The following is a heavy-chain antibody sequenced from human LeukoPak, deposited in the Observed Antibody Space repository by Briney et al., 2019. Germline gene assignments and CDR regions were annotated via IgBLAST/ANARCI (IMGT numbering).Heavy chain of an antibody. J-gene: IGHJ4*02. Sequence: GRSLRLPCAASGFTFSNYGMHWVRQAPGEGLEWVTVISYDGSYKYYADSVKGRFTISRDNSKNTLYLQMNSLRAEDTAVYYCAKEKVVVVPAAILDYWGQGTLVTVSS. CDR3: AKEKVVVVPAAILDY. D-gene: IGHD2-2*01. CDR1: GFTFSNYG. CDR2: ISYDGSYK. V-gene: IGHV3-30*18.